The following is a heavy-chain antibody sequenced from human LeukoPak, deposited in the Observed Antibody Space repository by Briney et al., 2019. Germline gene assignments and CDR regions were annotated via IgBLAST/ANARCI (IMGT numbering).Heavy chain of an antibody. Sequence: GGSLRLSCAASGFTFSTYWMHWVRQTPGKGLVWVSRINTDGSTTNYADSVRGRFTISRDNAKNTLYLQMNSLRAEDTAVYYCAKLLGEAGGPWGQGTLVTVSS. J-gene: IGHJ5*02. CDR1: GFTFSTYW. CDR2: INTDGSTT. V-gene: IGHV3-74*01. CDR3: AKLLGEAGGP. D-gene: IGHD3-10*01.